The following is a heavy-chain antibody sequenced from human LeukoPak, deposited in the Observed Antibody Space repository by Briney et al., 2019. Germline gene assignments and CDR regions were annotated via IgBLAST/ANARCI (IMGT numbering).Heavy chain of an antibody. CDR2: IRWNSGSI. CDR1: GFSFVVFA. V-gene: IGHV3-9*03. D-gene: IGHD6-13*01. J-gene: IGHJ4*02. CDR3: AKASGYSSSWALDY. Sequence: LACAASGFSFVVFATGSGWHGPRGGVEWGSGIRWNSGSIGYADSVKGRFTISRDNAKNSLYLQMNSLRAEDMALYYCAKASGYSSSWALDYWGLGTLVTVSS.